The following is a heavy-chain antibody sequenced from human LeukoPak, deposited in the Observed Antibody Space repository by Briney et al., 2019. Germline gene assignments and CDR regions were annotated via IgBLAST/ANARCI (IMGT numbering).Heavy chain of an antibody. Sequence: GGSLRLSCAASGFTFDDYAMHWVRQAPGKGLEWVSGISWNSGSIGYADSVKGRFTISRDNAKNSLYLQMNSLRAEDTALYYCAKARYSGSYSAIGYWGQGTLVTVSS. CDR1: GFTFDDYA. V-gene: IGHV3-9*01. CDR3: AKARYSGSYSAIGY. D-gene: IGHD1-26*01. J-gene: IGHJ4*02. CDR2: ISWNSGSI.